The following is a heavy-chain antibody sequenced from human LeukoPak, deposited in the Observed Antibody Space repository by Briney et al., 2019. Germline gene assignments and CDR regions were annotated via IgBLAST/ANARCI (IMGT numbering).Heavy chain of an antibody. CDR1: GYSFTSYW. V-gene: IGHV5-51*01. CDR2: IYPGDSDT. CDR3: ARSGTAMDDAFDI. D-gene: IGHD5-18*01. J-gene: IGHJ3*02. Sequence: GEPLKISCKGSGYSFTSYWISWVRQMPGKGLEWMGIIYPGDSDTRYSPSFQGQVTISADKSISTAYLQWSSLKASDTAMYYCARSGTAMDDAFDIWGQGTMVTVSS.